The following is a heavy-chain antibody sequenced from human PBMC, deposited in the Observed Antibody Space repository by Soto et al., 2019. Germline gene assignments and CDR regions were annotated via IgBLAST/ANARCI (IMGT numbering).Heavy chain of an antibody. CDR3: ARDRGYNYGPFDP. V-gene: IGHV4-30-4*01. CDR2: FYHSGST. Sequence: SETLSLTCTVSGGSISSGDYYWSWIRQPPGKGLEWIGFFYHSGSTYYNPSLKSRVMISVDMSKNQFSLKLSSVTAADTAVYYCARDRGYNYGPFDPWGQGTLVTVSS. CDR1: GGSISSGDYY. J-gene: IGHJ5*02. D-gene: IGHD5-18*01.